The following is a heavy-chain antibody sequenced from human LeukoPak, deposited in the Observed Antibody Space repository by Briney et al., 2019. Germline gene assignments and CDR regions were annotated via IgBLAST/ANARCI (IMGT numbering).Heavy chain of an antibody. J-gene: IGHJ3*02. CDR1: GGSISSSSYY. D-gene: IGHD6-19*01. CDR3: ARLVDGAFDI. Sequence: SETLSLTCTVSGGSISSSSYYWGWIRQPPGKGLEWIGSIYYSGSTYYNPSPKSRVTISVDTSKNQFSLKLSSVTAADTAVYYCARLVDGAFDIWGQGTMVTVSS. CDR2: IYYSGST. V-gene: IGHV4-39*01.